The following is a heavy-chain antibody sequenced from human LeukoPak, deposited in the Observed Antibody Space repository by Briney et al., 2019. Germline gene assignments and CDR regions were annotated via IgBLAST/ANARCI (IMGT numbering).Heavy chain of an antibody. J-gene: IGHJ4*02. D-gene: IGHD6-19*01. CDR3: AKDLAVAGAFDY. V-gene: IGHV1-69-2*01. CDR1: GYTFTDYY. Sequence: ASVKISCKVSGYTFTDYYMHWVQQAPGKGLEWRELVDPEDGETIYAEKFQGRVSITADTSTDTAYMELSSLRSEDTAVYNCAKDLAVAGAFDYWGQGTLVTVSS. CDR2: VDPEDGET.